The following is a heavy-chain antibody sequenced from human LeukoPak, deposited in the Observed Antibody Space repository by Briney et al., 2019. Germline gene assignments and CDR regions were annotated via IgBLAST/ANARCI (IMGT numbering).Heavy chain of an antibody. CDR1: GGSISSYY. CDR3: ASNEPGYYGSGSYRYYYYMDV. D-gene: IGHD3-10*01. CDR2: IYTSGST. Sequence: SETLSLTCTVSGGSISSYYWSWIRQPPGKGLEWIGYIYTSGSTNYNPSLKSRVTISVDTSKNQFSLKLSSVTAADTAVYYCASNEPGYYGSGSYRYYYYMDVWGKGTTVTVSS. J-gene: IGHJ6*03. V-gene: IGHV4-4*09.